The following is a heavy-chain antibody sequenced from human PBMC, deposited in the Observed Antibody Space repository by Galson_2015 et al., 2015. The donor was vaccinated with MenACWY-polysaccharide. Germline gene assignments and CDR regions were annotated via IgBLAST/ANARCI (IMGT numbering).Heavy chain of an antibody. D-gene: IGHD1-26*01. CDR1: GYTFTSYA. J-gene: IGHJ6*02. CDR3: ATGGGSLRDYYYYYYGMDV. V-gene: IGHV7-4-1*02. Sequence: QSGAEVTKPGESLKISCTASGYTFTSYAMNWVRQAPGQGLEWMGWINTSTGNPTYAQGFTGRFVFSLDTSVSTAYLQISSLKAEDTAVYYCATGGGSLRDYYYYYYGMDVWGQGTTVTVSS. CDR2: INTSTGNP.